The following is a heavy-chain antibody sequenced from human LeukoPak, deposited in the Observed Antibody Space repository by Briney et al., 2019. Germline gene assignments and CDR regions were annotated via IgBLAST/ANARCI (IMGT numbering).Heavy chain of an antibody. D-gene: IGHD2-2*01. V-gene: IGHV3-23*01. CDR2: ITISGGST. Sequence: GGSLRLSCAASGFTFSSYDMSWVRQAPGKGLEWVSSITISGGSTFYADSVMGRFTISRDNYKNTLYMQMNSLSAEDTAVYYCAKRGNPAVGHHYLDVWGKGTTVSVSS. J-gene: IGHJ6*03. CDR3: AKRGNPAVGHHYLDV. CDR1: GFTFSSYD.